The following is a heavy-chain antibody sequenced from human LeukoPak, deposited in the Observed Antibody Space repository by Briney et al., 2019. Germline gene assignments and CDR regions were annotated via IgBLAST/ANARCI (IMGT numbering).Heavy chain of an antibody. V-gene: IGHV3-48*01. CDR3: ARDWKAMDF. D-gene: IGHD1-1*01. CDR1: GFTFNSYN. J-gene: IGHJ4*02. CDR2: ISGSSTI. Sequence: QPGGSLRLSCAASGFTFNSYNMNWVHQAPGKGLEWISYISGSSTIYYADSVKGRFSISRDNAKNSLYLQMNSLRAEDTAVYYCARDWKAMDFWGQGTLVTVSS.